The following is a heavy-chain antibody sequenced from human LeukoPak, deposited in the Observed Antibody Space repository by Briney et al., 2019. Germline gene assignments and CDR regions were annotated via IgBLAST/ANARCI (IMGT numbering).Heavy chain of an antibody. CDR1: GYTFTGYY. CDR3: ARDGSNSAYDS. Sequence: ASVKVSCKASGYTFTGYYMHWVRQAPGQGLEWMGWINPNSGGTKYAQKFQGRVTVTRETSISTAYMELSRLTSYDTAVYYCARDGSNSAYDSWGQGTLVTVSS. V-gene: IGHV1-2*02. CDR2: INPNSGGT. D-gene: IGHD5-12*01. J-gene: IGHJ5*02.